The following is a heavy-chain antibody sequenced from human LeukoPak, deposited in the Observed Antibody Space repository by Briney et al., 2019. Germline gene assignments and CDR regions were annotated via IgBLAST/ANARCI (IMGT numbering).Heavy chain of an antibody. CDR2: IYHSGST. CDR1: GYSISSGYY. V-gene: IGHV4-38-2*01. Sequence: PSETLSLTCAVSGYSISSGYYWGWIRQPPGKGLEWIGSIYHSGSTYYNPSLKSRVTISVDTSKNQFSLKLSSVTAAHTAVYYCARHNSYYDFWSGYSPYYMDVWGKGTTVPVSS. CDR3: ARHNSYYDFWSGYSPYYMDV. J-gene: IGHJ6*03. D-gene: IGHD3-3*01.